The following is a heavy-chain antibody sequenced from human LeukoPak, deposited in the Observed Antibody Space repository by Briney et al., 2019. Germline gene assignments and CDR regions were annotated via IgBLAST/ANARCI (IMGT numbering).Heavy chain of an antibody. J-gene: IGHJ4*02. CDR1: GSTLTKIS. V-gene: IGHV1-24*01. CDR2: FGPQVGET. D-gene: IGHD3-10*01. Sequence: ASVNVSCKLSGSTLTKISIDWVRQAPGKGLECMGTFGPQVGETIHSQKLQGRLKMTADTSTDTAYMEMSSLQSEDTAVYYCATGTMVYEYWGQGTLVTVSS. CDR3: ATGTMVYEY.